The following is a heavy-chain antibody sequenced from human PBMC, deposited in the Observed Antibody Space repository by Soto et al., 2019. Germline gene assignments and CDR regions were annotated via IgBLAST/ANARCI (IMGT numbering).Heavy chain of an antibody. Sequence: DVQLVESGGGLVQPGGSLRLSCVASGVTFSTDSMNWGRQAPGKGLEWVAHISTSGATRYYADSVKGLLTISRDHANTSRYLKMDRLRNEDTAVYYCARFFGSGFDYWGQGTLVTVSS. CDR3: ARFFGSGFDY. CDR1: GVTFSTDS. CDR2: ISTSGATR. J-gene: IGHJ4*02. D-gene: IGHD6-19*01. V-gene: IGHV3-48*02.